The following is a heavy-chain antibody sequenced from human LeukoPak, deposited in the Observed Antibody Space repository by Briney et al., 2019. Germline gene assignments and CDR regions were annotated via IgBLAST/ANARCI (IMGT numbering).Heavy chain of an antibody. J-gene: IGHJ4*02. CDR1: GGSISSYY. CDR3: ARNSCPSGTCYDNRGYFDY. V-gene: IGHV4-4*07. CDR2: IYTSGST. D-gene: IGHD2-15*01. Sequence: SETLSLTCTVSGGSISSYYWSWIRQPAGKGLEWIGRIYTSGSTNYNPSLKSRVTMSVDTSKNQFSPKLSSVTAADTAVYYCARNSCPSGTCYDNRGYFDYWGQGTLVTVSS.